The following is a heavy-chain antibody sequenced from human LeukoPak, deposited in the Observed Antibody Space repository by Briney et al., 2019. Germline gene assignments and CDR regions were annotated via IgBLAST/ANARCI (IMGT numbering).Heavy chain of an antibody. CDR1: GGSISSYY. V-gene: IGHV4-59*12. J-gene: IGHJ3*02. CDR2: IYYSGST. CDR3: ARGSPYYDFWSGPDAFDI. Sequence: PSETLSLTCTVSGGSISSYYWSWIRQPPGKGLEWIGYIYYSGSTNYNPSLKSRVTISVDTSKNQFSLKLSSVTAADTAVYYCARGSPYYDFWSGPDAFDIWGQGTMVTVSS. D-gene: IGHD3-3*01.